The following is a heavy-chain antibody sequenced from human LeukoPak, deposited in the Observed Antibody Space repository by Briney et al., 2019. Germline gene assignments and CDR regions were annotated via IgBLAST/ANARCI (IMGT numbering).Heavy chain of an antibody. J-gene: IGHJ5*02. V-gene: IGHV1-46*01. CDR2: INPTGSST. Sequence: GASVKVSCKASGYTFTSYAMNWVRQAPGQGLEWLGLINPTGSSTLYAQKFQGRVTMTRDMSTTTDYMELSSLRSDDTAVYYCARDNSVGDVAWWFDPWGQGTLVTVSS. CDR3: ARDNSVGDVAWWFDP. CDR1: GYTFTSYA. D-gene: IGHD1-26*01.